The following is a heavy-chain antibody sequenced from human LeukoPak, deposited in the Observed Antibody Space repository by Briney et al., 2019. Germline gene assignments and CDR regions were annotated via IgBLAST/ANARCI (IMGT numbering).Heavy chain of an antibody. V-gene: IGHV3-53*01. D-gene: IGHD1-14*01. J-gene: IGHJ4*02. CDR2: LYSDGTT. CDR1: GLTVITND. CDR3: AKGVEPLAANTLAY. Sequence: GGSLRLSCAASGLTVITNDMTWVRQAPGKGLEWVSVLYSDGTTKYADSVQGGFTIYWNNSKYTPYFEMISIIPDDTPVYYCAKGVEPLAANTLAYWGQGTLVTVSS.